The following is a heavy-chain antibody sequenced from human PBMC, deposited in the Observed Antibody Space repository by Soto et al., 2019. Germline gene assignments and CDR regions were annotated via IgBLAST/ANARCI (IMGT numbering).Heavy chain of an antibody. CDR3: ARDLAAAGTDYYGMDV. Sequence: QVQLVQSGAEVKKPGSSVKVSCKASGGTFSSYAISWVRQAPGQGLEWMGGIIPIFGTANYAQKFQGRVTITADESTRXAYMERSSLRSEDTAVYYCARDLAAAGTDYYGMDVWGQGTTVTVSS. J-gene: IGHJ6*02. CDR1: GGTFSSYA. D-gene: IGHD6-13*01. CDR2: IIPIFGTA. V-gene: IGHV1-69*12.